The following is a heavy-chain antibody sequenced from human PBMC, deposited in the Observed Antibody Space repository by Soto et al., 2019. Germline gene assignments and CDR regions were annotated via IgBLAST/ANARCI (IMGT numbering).Heavy chain of an antibody. D-gene: IGHD2-15*01. Sequence: QVQLVQSGAEVKKPGASVKVSCKASGYTFTSYGITWVRQAPGQGLEWMGWISAYNGNTNYAQKLQGRVTMTTDTSTSTAYMELRRLTSDDTAVYYCARGGVYCSGGSCPYSWFDPWGQGTLVTVSS. CDR3: ARGGVYCSGGSCPYSWFDP. J-gene: IGHJ5*02. CDR2: ISAYNGNT. CDR1: GYTFTSYG. V-gene: IGHV1-18*01.